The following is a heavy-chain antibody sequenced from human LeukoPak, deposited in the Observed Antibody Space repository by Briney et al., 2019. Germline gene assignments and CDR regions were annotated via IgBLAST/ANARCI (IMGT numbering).Heavy chain of an antibody. CDR2: MNPNSGNT. V-gene: IGHV1-8*01. J-gene: IGHJ5*02. CDR3: ARSGSYYVGNNWFDP. Sequence: ASVKVSCKASGYTFTSYDINWVRQATGQGLEWMGWMNPNSGNTGYAQKFQGRVTMTRNTSISIAYMELSSLRSEDTAVYYCARSGSYYVGNNWFDPWGQGTLVTVSS. D-gene: IGHD1-26*01. CDR1: GYTFTSYD.